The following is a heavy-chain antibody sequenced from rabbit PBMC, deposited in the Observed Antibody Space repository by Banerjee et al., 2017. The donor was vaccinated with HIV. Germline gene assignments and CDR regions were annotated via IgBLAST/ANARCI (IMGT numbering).Heavy chain of an antibody. V-gene: IGHV1S45*01. CDR3: AREESDGGGHLKL. CDR1: GFSLSGSYD. CDR2: INTSSGST. J-gene: IGHJ4*01. D-gene: IGHD2-1*01. Sequence: QLQLEESGGGLVKPGGTLTLTCKASGFSLSGSYDMCWVRRAPGKGLEWIACINTSSGSTVYATWAKSRFTITKTSSTSVTLQVPSLTAADTASYFCAREESDGGGHLKLWGPGTLVTVS.